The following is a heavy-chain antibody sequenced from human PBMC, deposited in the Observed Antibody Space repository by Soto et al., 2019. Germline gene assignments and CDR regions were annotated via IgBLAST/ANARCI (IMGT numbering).Heavy chain of an antibody. D-gene: IGHD3-16*01. Sequence: SGPTLVKPTQTLTLTCTFSGFSLSTSGVGVGWIRQPPGKALEWLALIYWNDDKRYSPSLKSRLTITKDTSKNQVVLTMTNMDPVDTATYYCAHLSPGRAGVGDNWFDPWGQGTLVTVSS. V-gene: IGHV2-5*01. J-gene: IGHJ5*02. CDR2: IYWNDDK. CDR3: AHLSPGRAGVGDNWFDP. CDR1: GFSLSTSGVG.